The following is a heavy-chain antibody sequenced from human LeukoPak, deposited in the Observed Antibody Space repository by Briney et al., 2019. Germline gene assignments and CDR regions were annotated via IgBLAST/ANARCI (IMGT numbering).Heavy chain of an antibody. CDR1: GYTFTGYY. CDR3: ARLATTYYFDY. Sequence: KVSCKASGYTFTGYYMHWVRQAPGQGLEWMGIIYPGDSDTRYSPSFQGQVTISADKSISTAYLQWSSLKASDTAMYYCARLATTYYFDYWGQGTLVTVSS. D-gene: IGHD5-12*01. J-gene: IGHJ4*02. CDR2: IYPGDSDT. V-gene: IGHV5-51*01.